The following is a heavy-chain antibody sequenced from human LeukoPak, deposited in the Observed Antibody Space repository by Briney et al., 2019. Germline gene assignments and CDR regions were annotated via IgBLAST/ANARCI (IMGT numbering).Heavy chain of an antibody. CDR3: ARATMYYDFWSGYYAPSDFDY. J-gene: IGHJ4*02. V-gene: IGHV1-8*01. CDR1: GYTFTSYD. CDR2: MNPNSGNT. D-gene: IGHD3-3*01. Sequence: ASVKVSCKASGYTFTSYDINWVRQATGQGLEWMGWMNPNSGNTGYAQKFQGRVTMTRSTSISTAYMELSSLRSEDTAVYYYARATMYYDFWSGYYAPSDFDYWGQGTLVTVSS.